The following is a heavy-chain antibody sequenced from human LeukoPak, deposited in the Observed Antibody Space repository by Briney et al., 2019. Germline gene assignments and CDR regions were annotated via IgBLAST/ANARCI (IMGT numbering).Heavy chain of an antibody. Sequence: GGSLRLSCAASGLTFSNYAMSWVRQAPGKGLEWVSSISDSGGSTYYADSVKGRFTFSRDNSKNTLYLQMNSLRAEDAAVYYCAKDPRGYCSSTSCPNWFDFWGQGSLVTVSS. CDR2: ISDSGGST. D-gene: IGHD2-2*01. V-gene: IGHV3-23*01. J-gene: IGHJ5*01. CDR3: AKDPRGYCSSTSCPNWFDF. CDR1: GLTFSNYA.